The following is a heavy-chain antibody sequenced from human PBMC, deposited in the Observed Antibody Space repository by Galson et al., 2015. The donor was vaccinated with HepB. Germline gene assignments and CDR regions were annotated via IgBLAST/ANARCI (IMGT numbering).Heavy chain of an antibody. V-gene: IGHV1-46*01. CDR1: GYTFTSYY. D-gene: IGHD3-9*01. CDR3: ARDRRYFDWLKNWFDP. Sequence: QSGAEVKKPGASVKVSCKASGYTFTSYYMHWVRQAPGQGLEWMGIINPSGGSTSYAQKFQGRVTMTRDTSTSTVYMELSSLRSEDTAVYYCARDRRYFDWLKNWFDPWGQGTLVTVSS. CDR2: INPSGGST. J-gene: IGHJ5*02.